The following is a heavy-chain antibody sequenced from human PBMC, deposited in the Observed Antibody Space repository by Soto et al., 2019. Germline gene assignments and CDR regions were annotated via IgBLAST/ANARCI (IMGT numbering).Heavy chain of an antibody. Sequence: EVQLVESGGGLVQPGGSLRLSCAASGFTFSSYWMHWVRQAPGKGLVWVSRIKSDGSSTSYADSVKGRFTISRDNAKNTVYLPMNSLRAEDTAVYYCARSWGGELVSWGQGTLVTVSS. D-gene: IGHD3-16*01. V-gene: IGHV3-74*01. J-gene: IGHJ4*02. CDR3: ARSWGGELVS. CDR2: IKSDGSST. CDR1: GFTFSSYW.